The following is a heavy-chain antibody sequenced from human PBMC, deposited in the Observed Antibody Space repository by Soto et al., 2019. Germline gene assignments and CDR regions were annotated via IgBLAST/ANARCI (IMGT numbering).Heavy chain of an antibody. CDR1: GDSVSRNSVG. CDR3: ARNFKSSFDY. V-gene: IGHV6-1*01. CDR2: AYYRSKWII. D-gene: IGHD6-6*01. J-gene: IGHJ4*02. Sequence: TQTLSLTCAISGDSVSRNSVGWHWVRQSPSRGLEWLGRAYYRSKWIIDYAPSLKSRITFNPDISKNQFSLQLRSVTPEDTAVYYCARNFKSSFDYWGRGTLVTVSS.